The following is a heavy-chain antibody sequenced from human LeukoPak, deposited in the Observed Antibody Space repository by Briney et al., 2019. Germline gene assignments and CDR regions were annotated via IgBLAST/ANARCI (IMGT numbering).Heavy chain of an antibody. V-gene: IGHV3-7*03. D-gene: IGHD6-6*01. Sequence: PGGSLRLSCAASGFTFSSYWMSWVRQAPGKGLEWVANIKQDGSEKYYVDSVKGRFTISRDNAKNSLYLQMNSLRAEDTAVYYCARDYSSSSANWLDPWGQGTLVTVSS. CDR1: GFTFSSYW. J-gene: IGHJ5*02. CDR3: ARDYSSSSANWLDP. CDR2: IKQDGSEK.